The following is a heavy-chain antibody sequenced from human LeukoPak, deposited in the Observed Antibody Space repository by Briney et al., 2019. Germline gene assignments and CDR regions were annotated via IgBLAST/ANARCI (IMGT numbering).Heavy chain of an antibody. CDR2: IHNSGTS. CDR3: TRGAGWPIDY. J-gene: IGHJ4*02. D-gene: IGHD2-15*01. CDR1: DDSISDYY. V-gene: IGHV4-59*01. Sequence: SETLSLTCTVSDDSISDYYRGWIRQPPRKGLEWIGDIHNSGTSTYNLSLKSRVTISADTSKNEFSLKLNSMTTADTAVYYCTRGAGWPIDYWGQGILVTVSS.